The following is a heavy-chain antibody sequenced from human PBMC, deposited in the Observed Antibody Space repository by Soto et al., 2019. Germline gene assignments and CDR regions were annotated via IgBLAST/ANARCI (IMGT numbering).Heavy chain of an antibody. CDR3: ARGGAVVVPGAVDRHNWFDP. Sequence: QVQLVQSGAEVKKPGSSVKVSCEASGGTFGSYSFSGVRQPPGQGLEWRGRAIPILDMANYAQKFQGRVTITADKSTSTVYMEMSSLRSEDTAVYFCARGGAVVVPGAVDRHNWFDPWGQGSLVTVSS. V-gene: IGHV1-69*02. CDR2: AIPILDMA. D-gene: IGHD2-2*01. CDR1: GGTFGSYS. J-gene: IGHJ5*02.